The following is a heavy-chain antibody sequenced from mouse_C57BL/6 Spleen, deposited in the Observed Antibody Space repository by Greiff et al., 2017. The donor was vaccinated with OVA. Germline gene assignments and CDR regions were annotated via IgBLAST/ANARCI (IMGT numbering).Heavy chain of an antibody. J-gene: IGHJ4*01. Sequence: VQLQESGAELVKPGASVKLSCKASGYTFTSYWMQWVKQRPGQGLEWIGEIDPSDSYTNYNQKFKGKATLTVDTSSSTAYMQLSSLTSEDSAVYYCARCLRRPAMDYWGQGTSVTVSS. D-gene: IGHD2-12*01. V-gene: IGHV1-50*01. CDR1: GYTFTSYW. CDR2: IDPSDSYT. CDR3: ARCLRRPAMDY.